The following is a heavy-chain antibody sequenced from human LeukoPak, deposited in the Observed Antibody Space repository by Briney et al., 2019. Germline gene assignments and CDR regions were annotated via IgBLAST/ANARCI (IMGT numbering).Heavy chain of an antibody. V-gene: IGHV3-21*01. Sequence: GGSLRLSCAASGFNFSNYDMTWVRQAPGKGLEWVSSMSGSGSYIYHADSVKGRFTISRDNAQSSLYLPMNSLRVDDTAVYYRARLAYGSGSRPLDYWGQGILVTVSS. CDR1: GFNFSNYD. J-gene: IGHJ4*02. D-gene: IGHD3-10*01. CDR3: ARLAYGSGSRPLDY. CDR2: MSGSGSYI.